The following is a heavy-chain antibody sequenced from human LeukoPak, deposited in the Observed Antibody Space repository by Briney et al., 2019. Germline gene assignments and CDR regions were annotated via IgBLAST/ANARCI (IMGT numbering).Heavy chain of an antibody. CDR2: IITYNGNT. CDR1: GYTFTSYG. J-gene: IGHJ6*03. V-gene: IGHV1-18*01. Sequence: GSSVKVSCKTSGYTFTSYGLSWVRQAPGQGLEWMGCIITYNGNTYYSQKLQGRVTMTTDTSTSTAYMELRSLRSDDTAVYYCAKTTVTSEEYFYYYMDVWAKGPRSPSP. CDR3: AKTTVTSEEYFYYYMDV. D-gene: IGHD4-17*01.